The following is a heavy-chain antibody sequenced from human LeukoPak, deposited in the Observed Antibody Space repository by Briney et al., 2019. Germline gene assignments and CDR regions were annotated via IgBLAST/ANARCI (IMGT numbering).Heavy chain of an antibody. D-gene: IGHD4-23*01. CDR2: ISYSGST. Sequence: PSETLSLTCTVSGDSISISTYYWGWIRQPPGKGLEWIGSISYSGSTYYNPSLKSRVTISLDTSKNQFSLKLSSVTAADTAVYYCARGPVVPPTRRRFWFDPWGQGTLVTVSS. CDR3: ARGPVVPPTRRRFWFDP. V-gene: IGHV4-39*01. CDR1: GDSISISTYY. J-gene: IGHJ5*02.